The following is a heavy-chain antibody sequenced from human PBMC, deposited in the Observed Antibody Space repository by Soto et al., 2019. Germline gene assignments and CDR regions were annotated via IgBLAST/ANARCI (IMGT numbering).Heavy chain of an antibody. CDR2: ISGSGSST. CDR3: AKALELNIASVEWLTNYYHCMDV. J-gene: IGHJ6*01. Sequence: VSLRLSCAASAFTCSSSAMSWVRQAPGKGLEWVPAISGSGSSTYYADSVTGRFTISRDNPKNTLYLQMTSWRGEDPAVYYCAKALELNIASVEWLTNYYHCMDVWEQGPT. CDR1: AFTCSSSA. V-gene: IGHV3-23*01. D-gene: IGHD3-9*01.